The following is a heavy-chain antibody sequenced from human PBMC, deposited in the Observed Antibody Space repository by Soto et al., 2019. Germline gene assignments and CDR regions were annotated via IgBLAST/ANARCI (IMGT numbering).Heavy chain of an antibody. D-gene: IGHD6-19*01. CDR2: ISAYNGNT. CDR3: AREGAGRYYYYYGMDV. Sequence: GASVKVSCKASGYTFTSYGISCVRQAPGQGLEWMGWISAYNGNTNYAQKLQGRVTMTTDTSTSTAYTELRSMRSDDTAVYCCAREGAGRYYYYYGMDVWGQGTTVTVSS. CDR1: GYTFTSYG. J-gene: IGHJ6*02. V-gene: IGHV1-18*04.